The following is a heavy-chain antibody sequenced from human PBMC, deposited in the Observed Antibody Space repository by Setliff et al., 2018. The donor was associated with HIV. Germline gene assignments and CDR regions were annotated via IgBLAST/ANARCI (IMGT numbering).Heavy chain of an antibody. CDR2: INQSGSP. D-gene: IGHD3-22*01. Sequence: SETLSLTCAVYGGSFSGYSWNWIRQPPGKGLEWVGDINQSGSPNYNPSLKSRVTISVDTSKNQFPLKLISVTAADTAVYYCARASSSGYDFWGQGTLVTVSS. CDR1: GGSFSGYS. CDR3: ARASSSGYDF. J-gene: IGHJ4*02. V-gene: IGHV4-34*01.